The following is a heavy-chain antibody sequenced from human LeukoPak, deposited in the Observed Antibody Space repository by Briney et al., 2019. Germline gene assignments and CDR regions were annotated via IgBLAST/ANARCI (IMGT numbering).Heavy chain of an antibody. CDR1: GFTFSNYA. CDR3: AELGITMIGGV. Sequence: GGSLRLSCAASGFTFSNYAMHWVRQAPGKGLEWVAVISYDGNNKYYADSMKGRFTISRDNSKNTLYLQMNSLRPEDTAVYYCAELGITMIGGVWGKGTTVTISS. CDR2: ISYDGNNK. V-gene: IGHV3-30*04. D-gene: IGHD3-10*02. J-gene: IGHJ6*04.